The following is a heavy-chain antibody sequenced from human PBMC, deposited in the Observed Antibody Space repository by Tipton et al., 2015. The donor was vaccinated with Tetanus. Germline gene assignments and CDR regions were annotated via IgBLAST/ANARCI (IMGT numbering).Heavy chain of an antibody. CDR1: GGSISSSSSY. J-gene: IGHJ4*02. Sequence: TLSLTCIVSGGSISSSSSYWGWIRQPPGKGLEWIGSISYKGSTYYNPSLTSRVTISVDTSKNEFSLKLSSVTAADTAVYYCARAGGGSWGNFDYWGQGTLVTVSS. D-gene: IGHD6-13*01. CDR2: ISYKGST. CDR3: ARAGGGSWGNFDY. V-gene: IGHV4-39*07.